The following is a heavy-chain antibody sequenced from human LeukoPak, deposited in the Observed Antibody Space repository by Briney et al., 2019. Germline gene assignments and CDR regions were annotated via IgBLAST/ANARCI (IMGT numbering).Heavy chain of an antibody. CDR3: ARDFWTGRLDP. CDR1: GGSISSSSYY. Sequence: SETLSLTCTVSGGSISSSSYYWSWIRQPPGKGLEWIGSIYYSGSTYYNPSLKSRVTISVDTSKNQFSLKLSSVTAADTAVYYCARDFWTGRLDPWGQGTLVTVSS. J-gene: IGHJ5*02. D-gene: IGHD3/OR15-3a*01. V-gene: IGHV4-39*01. CDR2: IYYSGST.